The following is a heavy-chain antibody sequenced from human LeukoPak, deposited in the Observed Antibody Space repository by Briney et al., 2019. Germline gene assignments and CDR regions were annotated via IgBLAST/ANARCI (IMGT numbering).Heavy chain of an antibody. CDR2: IRSKAYGGTT. Sequence: GGSLRLSCTASGFTFGDYAMSWVRQAPGKGLEWVGFIRSKAYGGTTEYAASVKGRFTISRDDSKSIAYMQMNSLKTEDTAVYYCTSHVLRYFDWFPPFDYWGQGTLVTVSS. D-gene: IGHD3-9*01. J-gene: IGHJ4*02. V-gene: IGHV3-49*04. CDR3: TSHVLRYFDWFPPFDY. CDR1: GFTFGDYA.